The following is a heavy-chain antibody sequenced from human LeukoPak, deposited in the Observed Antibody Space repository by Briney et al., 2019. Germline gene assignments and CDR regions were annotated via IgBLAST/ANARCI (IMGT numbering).Heavy chain of an antibody. D-gene: IGHD4-4*01. V-gene: IGHV4-30-2*01. Sequence: SETLSLTCAVSGGSISSGGYSWRWIRQPPGKGVEGIGYIYHSGSTYYNPSLKSRVTRSVDRSKNQFSLKLSSVTAADTAVYYCARAPSYSNYFDYWGQGTLVTVSS. CDR2: IYHSGST. CDR3: ARAPSYSNYFDY. CDR1: GGSISSGGYS. J-gene: IGHJ4*02.